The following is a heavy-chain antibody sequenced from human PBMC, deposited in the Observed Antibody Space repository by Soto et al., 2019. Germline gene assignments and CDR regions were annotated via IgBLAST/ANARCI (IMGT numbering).Heavy chain of an antibody. CDR1: GFTFSSYA. J-gene: IGHJ6*02. V-gene: IGHV3-30-3*01. CDR2: ISYDGSNK. Sequence: QVQLVESGGGVVQPGRSLRLSCAASGFTFSSYAMHWVRQAPGKGLEWVAVISYDGSNKYYADSVKGRFTISRDNSKNPLYLQMNSLRAEDTAVYYCARDKITGTAFYYYYGMDVWGQGTTVTVSS. CDR3: ARDKITGTAFYYYYGMDV. D-gene: IGHD1-20*01.